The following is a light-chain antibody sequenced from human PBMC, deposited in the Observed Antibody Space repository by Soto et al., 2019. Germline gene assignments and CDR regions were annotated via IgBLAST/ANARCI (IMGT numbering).Light chain of an antibody. J-gene: IGKJ1*01. CDR1: QSINTW. CDR2: NAS. CDR3: QQYNVYPLT. V-gene: IGKV1-5*01. Sequence: DIPMTQSPSTLSASIGARVTITGRASQSINTWLAWYQQDPGKAPKVLIFNASTLESGVPSRFSGSGSGTDFTLTIGSLHPDDLATYYCQQYNVYPLTFGQGTKVDI.